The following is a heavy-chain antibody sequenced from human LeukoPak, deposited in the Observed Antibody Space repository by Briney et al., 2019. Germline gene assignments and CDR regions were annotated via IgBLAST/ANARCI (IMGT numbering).Heavy chain of an antibody. D-gene: IGHD6-19*01. V-gene: IGHV1-46*03. CDR3: AREGAIIAVAGTGFDY. CDR2: INPSGGST. Sequence: AASVKVSCKASGYTFTSYYMHWVRQAPGQGLEWMGIINPSGGSTSYAQKFQCRVTMTRDTFTSTVYMELSSLRSEDTAVYYCAREGAIIAVAGTGFDYWGQGTLVTVSS. J-gene: IGHJ4*02. CDR1: GYTFTSYY.